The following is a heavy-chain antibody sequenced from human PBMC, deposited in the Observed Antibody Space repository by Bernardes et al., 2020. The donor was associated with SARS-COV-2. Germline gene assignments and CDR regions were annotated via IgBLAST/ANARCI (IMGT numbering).Heavy chain of an antibody. CDR1: GFTFDDYA. D-gene: IGHD3-10*01. CDR2: ISWNSGSI. Sequence: GGSLRLSCAASGFTFDDYAMHWVRQAPGKGLEWVSGISWNSGSIGYADSVKGRFTISRDNAKNSLYLQMNSLRAEDTALYYCAKFGEGSSDYWGQGTLVTVSS. V-gene: IGHV3-9*01. CDR3: AKFGEGSSDY. J-gene: IGHJ4*02.